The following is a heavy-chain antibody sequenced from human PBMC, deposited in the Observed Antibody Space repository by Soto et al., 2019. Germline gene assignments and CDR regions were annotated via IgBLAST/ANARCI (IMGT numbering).Heavy chain of an antibody. CDR2: ISGSGGST. V-gene: IGHV3-23*01. Sequence: GGSLSLSCAASGFTFSSYAMSWVRQAPGKGLEWVSAISGSGGSTYYADSVKGRFTISRDNSKNTLYLQMNSLRAEDTAVYYCAKIRQHQQAYFDYWGQGTLVTVSS. J-gene: IGHJ4*02. CDR1: GFTFSSYA. D-gene: IGHD6-13*01. CDR3: AKIRQHQQAYFDY.